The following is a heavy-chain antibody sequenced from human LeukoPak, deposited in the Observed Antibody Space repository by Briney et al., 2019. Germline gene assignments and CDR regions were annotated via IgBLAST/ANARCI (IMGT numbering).Heavy chain of an antibody. CDR2: INHDAEMI. V-gene: IGHV3-48*02. J-gene: IGHJ4*02. Sequence: GSLRLSCKGSGFPFASYVMSWVRQAPGKGLEWIAYINHDAEMIFYPDFVKGRFTISRDNAKKSLYLQMNALRYEDTAIYYCARDHDWAFDLWGQGTLVTVSS. CDR3: ARDHDWAFDL. D-gene: IGHD3-9*01. CDR1: GFPFASYV.